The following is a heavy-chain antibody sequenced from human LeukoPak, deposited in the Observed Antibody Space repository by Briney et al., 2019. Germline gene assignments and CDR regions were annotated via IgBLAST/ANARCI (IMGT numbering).Heavy chain of an antibody. J-gene: IGHJ3*02. Sequence: SETLSLTCTVSGGSIGSYYWSWIRQPAGKGLEWIGRIYTSGSTNYNPSLKSRVTISVDTSKNQFSLKLSSVTAADTAVYYCARGGGYSYGLRAFDIWGQGTMVTVSS. V-gene: IGHV4-4*07. CDR3: ARGGGYSYGLRAFDI. D-gene: IGHD5-18*01. CDR2: IYTSGST. CDR1: GGSIGSYY.